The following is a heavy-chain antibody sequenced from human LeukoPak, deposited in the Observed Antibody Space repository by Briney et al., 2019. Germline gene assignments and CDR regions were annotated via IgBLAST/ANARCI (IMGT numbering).Heavy chain of an antibody. Sequence: ASVKVSCKASGYTFTSYDINWVRQATGQGLEWMGWMNPNSGNTGYAQKFQGGVTMTRNTSISTAYMELSSLRSEDTAVYYCARGLMVRGVIITGDPWGQGTLVTVSS. CDR1: GYTFTSYD. CDR3: ARGLMVRGVIITGDP. D-gene: IGHD3-10*01. J-gene: IGHJ5*02. V-gene: IGHV1-8*01. CDR2: MNPNSGNT.